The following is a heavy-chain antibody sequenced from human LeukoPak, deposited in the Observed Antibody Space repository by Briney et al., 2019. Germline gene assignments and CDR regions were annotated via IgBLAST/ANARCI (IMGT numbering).Heavy chain of an antibody. CDR3: ARGVCY. D-gene: IGHD3-3*01. CDR2: ISYDGSNK. V-gene: IGHV3-30-3*01. Sequence: GRSLRLSCAASGFTFSSYAMHWVRQAPGKGLEWVAVISYDGSNKYYADSVKGRFTISRDNSKNTLYLQMNSLRAEDTAVYYCARGVCYWGQGTLVTVSS. CDR1: GFTFSSYA. J-gene: IGHJ4*02.